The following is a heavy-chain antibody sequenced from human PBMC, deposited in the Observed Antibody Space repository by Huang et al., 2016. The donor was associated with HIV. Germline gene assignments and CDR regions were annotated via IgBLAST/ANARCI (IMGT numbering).Heavy chain of an antibody. Sequence: EVRLVESGGGLVQPGRSLRLYCAASGFTFEDYSMHWVRQGTGKGREYVSGIPGKSAGKRGNVCYAASVKGRFIISRDDTGNSLYLQMNSLRVEDTALYYCVHLPEPTSPWTDYWGQGTLVTVSS. CDR1: GFTFEDYS. CDR2: IPGKSAGKRGNV. J-gene: IGHJ4*02. D-gene: IGHD1-1*01. CDR3: VHLPEPTSPWTDY. V-gene: IGHV3-9*01.